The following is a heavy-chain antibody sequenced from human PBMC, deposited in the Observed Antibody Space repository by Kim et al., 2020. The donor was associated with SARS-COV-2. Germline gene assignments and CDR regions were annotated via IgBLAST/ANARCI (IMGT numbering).Heavy chain of an antibody. V-gene: IGHV3-20*01. CDR2: T. CDR3: ARDGRQNAVDL. J-gene: IGHJ3*01. Sequence: TGKAAALKGRFTISRDNAKNSLFLQMNSLRAEDTALYHCARDGRQNAVDLWGQGTMVTVSS.